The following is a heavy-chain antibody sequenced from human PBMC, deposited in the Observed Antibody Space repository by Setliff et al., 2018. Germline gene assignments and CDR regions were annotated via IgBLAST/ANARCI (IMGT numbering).Heavy chain of an antibody. D-gene: IGHD5-12*01. CDR1: GFTFSSYG. Sequence: PGGSLRLSCAASGFTFSSYGMHWVRQAPGKGLEWVAFIRYDGSNKYYADSVKGRFTISRDNSKNTAYLQMDSLNTEDTAVYYCIVAGNYFDYWGQGTLVTVSS. CDR3: IVAGNYFDY. J-gene: IGHJ4*02. CDR2: IRYDGSNK. V-gene: IGHV3-30*02.